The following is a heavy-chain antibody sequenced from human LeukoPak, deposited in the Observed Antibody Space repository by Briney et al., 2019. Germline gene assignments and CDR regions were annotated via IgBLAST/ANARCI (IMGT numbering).Heavy chain of an antibody. D-gene: IGHD3-22*01. V-gene: IGHV3-23*01. CDR1: GFTFSSYA. Sequence: GGSLRLSCAASGFTFSSYAMSWVRQAPGKGLEWVSAISGSGGSTYYADSVKGRFTISRDNSKNTLYLRVNSLRAEDTAVYYCAKDSSPYYYDSSGYYPYWYFDLWGRGTLVTVSS. CDR3: AKDSSPYYYDSSGYYPYWYFDL. J-gene: IGHJ2*01. CDR2: ISGSGGST.